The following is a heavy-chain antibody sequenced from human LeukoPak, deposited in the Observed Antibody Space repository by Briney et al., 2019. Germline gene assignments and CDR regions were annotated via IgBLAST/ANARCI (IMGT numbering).Heavy chain of an antibody. CDR2: IGDSGEIE. D-gene: IGHD6-19*01. Sequence: GGSLRLSCEASGLILRGHAMSWVRQAPGQGLEWVSGIGDSGEIERYADSVKGRFTISRDNFRNTVYLEMRSLRPEDTAVYYCAKGYSSGWTPFDYWGQGTQVTVSS. CDR1: GLILRGHA. CDR3: AKGYSSGWTPFDY. J-gene: IGHJ4*02. V-gene: IGHV3-23*01.